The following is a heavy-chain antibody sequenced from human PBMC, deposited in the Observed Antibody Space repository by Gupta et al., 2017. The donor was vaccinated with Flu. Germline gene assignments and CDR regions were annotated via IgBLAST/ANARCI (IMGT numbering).Heavy chain of an antibody. Sequence: NWIRQPPGKGLEWIGYIHYSGSTNYNPSLQSRVTISVDTSKNQFSLELSSVTAADTAVYYWARSELLPYFDHWGQGTLVTVSS. V-gene: IGHV4-59*01. CDR2: IHYSGST. CDR3: ARSELLPYFDH. D-gene: IGHD1-26*01. J-gene: IGHJ4*02.